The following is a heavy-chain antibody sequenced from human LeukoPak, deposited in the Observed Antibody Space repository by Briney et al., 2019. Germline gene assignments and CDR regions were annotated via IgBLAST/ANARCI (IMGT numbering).Heavy chain of an antibody. CDR2: IWDDGSNK. Sequence: PGGSLRLSCAASGFIFSNYAMHWVRQAPGKGLEWVAVIWDDGSNKYYADSVKGRFTISRDNSKDTLYLQMDSLRAEDTAVYYCAKEGYYDSRGYSDVTVTFPYYFDYWGQGTLVTVSS. V-gene: IGHV3-33*06. J-gene: IGHJ4*02. CDR3: AKEGYYDSRGYSDVTVTFPYYFDY. CDR1: GFIFSNYA. D-gene: IGHD3-22*01.